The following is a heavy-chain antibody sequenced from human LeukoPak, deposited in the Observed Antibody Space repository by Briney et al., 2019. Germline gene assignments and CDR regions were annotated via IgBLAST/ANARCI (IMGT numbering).Heavy chain of an antibody. J-gene: IGHJ4*02. V-gene: IGHV4-34*01. CDR1: GGSFSGYY. CDR2: INHSGST. Sequence: PSETLSLTCAVYGGSFSGYYWSWIRQPPGKGLEWIGEINHSGSTNYNPSLKSRVTISVDTSKNQFSLKLSSVTAADTAVYYCARGGVYYDSSGYLPLDYWGQGTLVTVSS. D-gene: IGHD3-22*01. CDR3: ARGGVYYDSSGYLPLDY.